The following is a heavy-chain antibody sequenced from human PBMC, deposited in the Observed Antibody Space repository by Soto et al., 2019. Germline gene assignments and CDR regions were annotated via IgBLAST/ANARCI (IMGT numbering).Heavy chain of an antibody. CDR1: GYTFTTSG. CDR3: ARQGSWPYYYYGLDV. CDR2: ISTYNGDT. D-gene: IGHD1-26*01. V-gene: IGHV1-18*01. Sequence: QVQLVQSGPEVRKPGASVKVSCEASGYTFTTSGISWVRQVPGQGLEWMGWISTYNGDTNSAQNFQGRVLMTADTSPGTAYMELMSLKSDDTAVYYCARQGSWPYYYYGLDVWGPGTIVTVSS. J-gene: IGHJ6*02.